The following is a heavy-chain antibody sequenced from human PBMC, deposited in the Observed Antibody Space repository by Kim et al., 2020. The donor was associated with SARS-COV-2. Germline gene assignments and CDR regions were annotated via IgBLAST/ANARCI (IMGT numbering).Heavy chain of an antibody. D-gene: IGHD1-26*01. Sequence: EGSLRLSCAASGFTFSDYGMHWVRQAPGKGLEGVALISYDENVKYYADSVRGRFTISRDNSKNILYLQMARLRGEDTAVYYCAKNGPYYARAYFYYGMDVWGPGTTVTVSS. J-gene: IGHJ6*02. CDR1: GFTFSDYG. V-gene: IGHV3-30*18. CDR2: ISYDENVK. CDR3: AKNGPYYARAYFYYGMDV.